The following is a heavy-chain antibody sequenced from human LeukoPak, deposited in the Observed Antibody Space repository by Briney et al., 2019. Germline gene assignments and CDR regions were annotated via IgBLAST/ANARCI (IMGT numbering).Heavy chain of an antibody. D-gene: IGHD6-6*01. J-gene: IGHJ4*02. CDR2: ISYDGSNK. CDR3: ARASVGQLRALDY. V-gene: IGHV3-30-3*01. Sequence: GGSLRLSCAASGFTFSSYAMHWVRQAPGKGLEWVAVISYDGSNKYYADSVKGRFTISRDNSKNTLYLQMNSLRAEDTAVYYCARASVGQLRALDYWGQGTLVTVSS. CDR1: GFTFSSYA.